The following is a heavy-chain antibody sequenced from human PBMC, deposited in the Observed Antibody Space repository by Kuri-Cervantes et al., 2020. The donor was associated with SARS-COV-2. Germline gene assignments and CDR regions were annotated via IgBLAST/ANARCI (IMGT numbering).Heavy chain of an antibody. CDR2: ISGSGGST. CDR1: GSTFSSYA. CDR3: ATGWSLAI. V-gene: IGHV3-23*01. J-gene: IGHJ4*02. Sequence: GESLKISCAASGSTFSSYAMSWVRQAPGKGLEWVSAISGSGGSTYYADSVEGRFTISRDNSKNTLYLQMNSLRAEDTAVYYCATGWSLAIWGQGTLVTVSS. D-gene: IGHD2-8*01.